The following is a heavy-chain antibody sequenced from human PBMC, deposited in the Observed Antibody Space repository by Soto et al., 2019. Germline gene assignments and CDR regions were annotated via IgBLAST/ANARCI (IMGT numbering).Heavy chain of an antibody. V-gene: IGHV4-34*01. J-gene: IGHJ5*02. Sequence: SETLSLTCAVYGGSFSGYYLSWIRQPPGKGLEWIGEINHSGSTNYNPSLKSRVTISVDTSKNQFSLKLSSVTAADTAVYYCARLVVPAATLMAWGQGTLVTVSS. CDR2: INHSGST. D-gene: IGHD2-2*01. CDR3: ARLVVPAATLMA. CDR1: GGSFSGYY.